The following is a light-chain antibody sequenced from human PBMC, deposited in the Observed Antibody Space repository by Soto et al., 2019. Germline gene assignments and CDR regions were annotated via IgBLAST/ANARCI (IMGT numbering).Light chain of an antibody. CDR2: ENY. V-gene: IGLV1-51*01. CDR1: SSNLGHNY. J-gene: IGLJ2*01. CDR3: GTWDNSLTAEV. Sequence: QSVLTQPPSVSAAPGQKVTISCSGSSSNLGHNYVSWYQQLPGTAPKLLIFENYKRPSGIPDRFSGSKSGTSATLGITGLQTGDEADYYCGTWDNSLTAEVFGGGTKLTVL.